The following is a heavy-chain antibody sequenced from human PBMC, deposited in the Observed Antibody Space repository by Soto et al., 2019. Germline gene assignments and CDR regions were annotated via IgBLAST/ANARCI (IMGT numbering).Heavy chain of an antibody. J-gene: IGHJ4*02. D-gene: IGHD2-2*01. Sequence: VGSLRLSCAASGFTFSSYAMSWVRQAPGKGLEWVSAISGSGGSTYYADSVKGRFTISRDNSKNTLYLQMNSLRAEDTAVYYCAKDLFGVVVPAAPFDYWGQGTLVTVSS. CDR1: GFTFSSYA. V-gene: IGHV3-23*01. CDR3: AKDLFGVVVPAAPFDY. CDR2: ISGSGGST.